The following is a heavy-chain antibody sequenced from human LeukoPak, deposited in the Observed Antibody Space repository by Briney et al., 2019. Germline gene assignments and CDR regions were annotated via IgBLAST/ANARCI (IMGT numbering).Heavy chain of an antibody. CDR2: IHYSGST. D-gene: IGHD5-18*01. CDR1: GGSLSSGGSY. Sequence: PSETLSLTCTVSGGSLSSGGSYWSWVSQYPGRGLEWLGYIHYSGSTHYNSSLRSRVTISVDTFKNQFSLKLSSVTAADTAVYYCARSPPRRYSYGASWYFHLWGRGTLVTVSS. V-gene: IGHV4-31*03. CDR3: ARSPPRRYSYGASWYFHL. J-gene: IGHJ2*01.